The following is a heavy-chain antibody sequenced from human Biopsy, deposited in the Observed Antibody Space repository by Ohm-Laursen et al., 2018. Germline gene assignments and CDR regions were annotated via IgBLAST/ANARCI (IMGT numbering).Heavy chain of an antibody. CDR1: GYSFTNYG. CDR2: INPKSGGT. D-gene: IGHD3-9*01. V-gene: IGHV1-2*02. Sequence: ASVKVSCKASGYSFTNYGISWVRQAPGQGLEWMGWINPKSGGTHYLEKFRGRVTMTRDTSISTAYMEVSSLRSDDTAVYYCAIDGNDFLTDYLKIDQWGQGTLVTVSS. CDR3: AIDGNDFLTDYLKIDQ. J-gene: IGHJ4*02.